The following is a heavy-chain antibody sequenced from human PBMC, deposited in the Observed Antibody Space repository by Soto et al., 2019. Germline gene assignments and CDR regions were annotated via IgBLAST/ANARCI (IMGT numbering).Heavy chain of an antibody. CDR3: ARCSLWSGGSTSAPAIDFDY. CDR1: GYTFTDYY. Sequence: ASVKVSCKASGYTFTDYYMHWVRQAPGQGLEWMGIINPSGGTTRYAQKFQGRVTMTRDTSTSTVYMEVSSLRSEDTALYYCARCSLWSGGSTSAPAIDFDYWGQGTLVTVSS. CDR2: INPSGGTT. V-gene: IGHV1-46*01. J-gene: IGHJ4*02. D-gene: IGHD2-15*01.